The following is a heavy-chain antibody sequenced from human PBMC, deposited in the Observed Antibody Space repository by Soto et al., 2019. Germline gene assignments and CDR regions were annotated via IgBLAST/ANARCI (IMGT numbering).Heavy chain of an antibody. CDR1: GISFSDFA. V-gene: IGHV3-23*01. Sequence: GGSLSLSCAASGISFSDFAMNWVRQAPGKGLEWVSGVSATGGNTYYVDSVKGRFTISRDNSKNTLYLQMNILSAEDTAVYYCAKVPIFGVDDWYFDLWGRGTLVTVSS. CDR3: AKVPIFGVDDWYFDL. D-gene: IGHD3-3*01. J-gene: IGHJ2*01. CDR2: VSATGGNT.